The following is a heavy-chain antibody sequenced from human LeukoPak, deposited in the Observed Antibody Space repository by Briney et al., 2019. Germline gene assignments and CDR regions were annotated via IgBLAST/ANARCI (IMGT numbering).Heavy chain of an antibody. CDR1: GFTVSSNY. CDR3: AREVVSGINWFDP. Sequence: GGSLRLSCAASGFTVSSNYMSWVRQAPGKGLEWVSVIYSGGSTYYADSVKGRFTISRDNSKNTLYLQMNSLRAEDTAVYYCAREVVSGINWFDPWGQGTLVTVSS. CDR2: IYSGGST. J-gene: IGHJ5*02. D-gene: IGHD2-2*01. V-gene: IGHV3-53*01.